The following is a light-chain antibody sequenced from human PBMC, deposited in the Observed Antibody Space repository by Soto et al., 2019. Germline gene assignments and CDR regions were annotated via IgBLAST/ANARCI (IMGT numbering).Light chain of an antibody. CDR2: KAS. Sequence: DIQMTQSPSTLSASVGDRVTITCRASQSISSWLAWYQQKPGKAPKLLIYKASSLESGVPSRFSGSGSGTEFTLTISSLQPDDFATYYCQQYNIYSLTFGGGTIVDIK. CDR1: QSISSW. J-gene: IGKJ4*01. CDR3: QQYNIYSLT. V-gene: IGKV1-5*03.